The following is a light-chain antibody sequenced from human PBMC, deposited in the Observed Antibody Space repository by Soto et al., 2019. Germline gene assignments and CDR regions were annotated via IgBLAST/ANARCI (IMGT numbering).Light chain of an antibody. J-gene: IGKJ1*01. CDR1: QSVSSSY. Sequence: EIVLTQSPDTLSLSPGERATLSCRASQSVSSSYLTWYQQKPGQAPRLLIYGASSRAIGIPDRFSGSGSGTDFTLTISRLEPEDFAVYYCHQFGSSPPWMFGQGTKV. CDR3: HQFGSSPPWM. V-gene: IGKV3-20*01. CDR2: GAS.